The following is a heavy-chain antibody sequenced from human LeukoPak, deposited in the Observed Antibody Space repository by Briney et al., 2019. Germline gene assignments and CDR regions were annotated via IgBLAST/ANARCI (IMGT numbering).Heavy chain of an antibody. V-gene: IGHV3-7*01. Sequence: GGSLRLSCAASGFTFSSYWMSWVRQAPGKGLEWVANIKQDGSEKYYVDSVKGRFTISRDNAKNSLYLQMNSLRAEDTAVYYCARAGSGYDYGFDYWGQGTLVTVSS. D-gene: IGHD5-12*01. CDR3: ARAGSGYDYGFDY. CDR2: IKQDGSEK. J-gene: IGHJ4*02. CDR1: GFTFSSYW.